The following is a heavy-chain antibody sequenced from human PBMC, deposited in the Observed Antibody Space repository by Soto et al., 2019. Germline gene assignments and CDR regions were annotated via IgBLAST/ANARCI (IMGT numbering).Heavy chain of an antibody. D-gene: IGHD5-12*01. Sequence: GGSLRLSCAASGFTFSSYWMHWVRQAPGKGLVRVSRINSDGSSTYYADSVKGRFTISRDNSKNTLYLQMNSLRAEDTAVYYCTKNSGYDGHFDYWGQGTLVTVSS. J-gene: IGHJ4*02. CDR1: GFTFSSYW. V-gene: IGHV3-74*01. CDR2: INSDGSST. CDR3: TKNSGYDGHFDY.